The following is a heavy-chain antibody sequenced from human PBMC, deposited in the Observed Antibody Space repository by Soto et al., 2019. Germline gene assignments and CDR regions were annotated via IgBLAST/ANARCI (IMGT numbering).Heavy chain of an antibody. D-gene: IGHD6-13*01. J-gene: IGHJ4*02. V-gene: IGHV3-23*01. Sequence: GGSLRLSCAASGFTFSSYAMSWVRQAPGKGLEWVSAISGSGASTYYADSVKGRFTISRDNSKNTLYLHMNSLRSEDTAVYYCAGSWTQVSSWYPNIYWGQGTLVTVSS. CDR3: AGSWTQVSSWYPNIY. CDR1: GFTFSSYA. CDR2: ISGSGAST.